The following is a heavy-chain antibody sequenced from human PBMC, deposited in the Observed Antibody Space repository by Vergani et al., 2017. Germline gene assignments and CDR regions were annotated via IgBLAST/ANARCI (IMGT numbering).Heavy chain of an antibody. CDR1: GGSISSGDYY. V-gene: IGHV4-30-4*08. D-gene: IGHD5-18*01. J-gene: IGHJ4*02. CDR3: ARDRGIQLWYPFDY. CDR2: IYYSGST. Sequence: QVQLQESGPGLVKPSQTLSLTCTVSGGSISSGDYYWNWIRQPPGKGLEWIGYIYYSGSTYYNPSLKSRVTISVDTSKNQFSLKLRSVTAADTAGYYCARDRGIQLWYPFDYWGQGTLVTVSS.